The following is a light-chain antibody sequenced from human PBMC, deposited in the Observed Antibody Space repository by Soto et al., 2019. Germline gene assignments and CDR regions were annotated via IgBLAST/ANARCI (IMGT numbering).Light chain of an antibody. V-gene: IGLV2-23*01. CDR3: ASYAGRVV. J-gene: IGLJ2*01. CDR2: EGP. CDR1: SSDVGSYNL. Sequence: QSALTQPASVSGSPGQSITISCTGSSSDVGSYNLFSWYQQHPGKAPNLMIYEGPNRTSGVSNRFSGSKSGNTASLTISGLQEEDEDHYYCASYAGRVVFGGGTKLTVL.